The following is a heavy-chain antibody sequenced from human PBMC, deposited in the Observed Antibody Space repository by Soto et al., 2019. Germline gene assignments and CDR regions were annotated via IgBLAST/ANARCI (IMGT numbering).Heavy chain of an antibody. V-gene: IGHV3-23*01. CDR3: ARIYNAYDYNYDY. Sequence: EVHLLESGGGLVQPGGSLRLSCAASGFTFNNYAINCVRQAPVKWLQWVSGSSGSGGSTYYADSVKGRFTISRDNSKNTLYLQMNSRRAEDTAVYFSARIYNAYDYNYDYWAKGTLVTVSS. D-gene: IGHD5-12*01. CDR1: GFTFNNYA. J-gene: IGHJ4*02. CDR2: SSGSGGST.